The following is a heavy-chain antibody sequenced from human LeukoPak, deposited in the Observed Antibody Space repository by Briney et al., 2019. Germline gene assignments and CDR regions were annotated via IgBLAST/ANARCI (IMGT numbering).Heavy chain of an antibody. CDR1: GYSFTTYW. V-gene: IGHV5-51*01. D-gene: IGHD1-26*01. J-gene: IGHJ4*02. CDR2: IYPGDSDT. CDR3: VRHGLTGSSSDY. Sequence: GASLQISCKSSGYSFTTYWIGWVRQMPGKGLEWMGIIYPGDSDTRYSPSFQGQVTISADKSITTAYLQWSSLKTSDTALYYCVRHGLTGSSSDYWGQGTLVTVSS.